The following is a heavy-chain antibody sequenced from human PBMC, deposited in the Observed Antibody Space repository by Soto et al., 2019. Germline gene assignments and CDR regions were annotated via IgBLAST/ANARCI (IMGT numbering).Heavy chain of an antibody. V-gene: IGHV1-69*13. Sequence: GASVKVSCKASGGTFSSYAISWVRQAPGQGLEWMGGIIPIFGTANYAQKFQGRVTITADESTSTAYMELSSLRSEDTAVYYCARDYCSSTSCPYYYYYYAMVFWGPGIXVTVFS. J-gene: IGHJ6*02. CDR2: IIPIFGTA. CDR3: ARDYCSSTSCPYYYYYYAMVF. D-gene: IGHD2-2*01. CDR1: GGTFSSYA.